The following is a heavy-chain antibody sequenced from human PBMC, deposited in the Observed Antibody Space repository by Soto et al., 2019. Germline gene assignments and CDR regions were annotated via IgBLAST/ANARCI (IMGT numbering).Heavy chain of an antibody. J-gene: IGHJ6*02. Sequence: GESLKISCKGSGYSFTSYWISWVRQMPGKGLEWMGRIDPSDSYTNYSPSFQGHVTISADKSISTAYLQWSSLKASDTAMYYCARHPNFGSRSAVVVVKRNYYYGMDVWGQGTTVTVSS. V-gene: IGHV5-10-1*01. CDR2: IDPSDSYT. CDR1: GYSFTSYW. D-gene: IGHD2-15*01. CDR3: ARHPNFGSRSAVVVVKRNYYYGMDV.